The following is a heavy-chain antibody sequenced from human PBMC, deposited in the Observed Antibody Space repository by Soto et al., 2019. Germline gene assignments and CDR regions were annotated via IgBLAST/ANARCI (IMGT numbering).Heavy chain of an antibody. D-gene: IGHD6-13*01. CDR3: ASTNSSSWFYYYYGMDV. J-gene: IGHJ6*02. V-gene: IGHV4-59*08. Sequence: SETLSLTCTVSGGSISSYYWSWIRQPPGKGLEWIGYIYYSGSTNYNPSLKSRVTISVDTSKNQFSLKLSSVTAADTAVYYCASTNSSSWFYYYYGMDVWGQGTTVTVS. CDR1: GGSISSYY. CDR2: IYYSGST.